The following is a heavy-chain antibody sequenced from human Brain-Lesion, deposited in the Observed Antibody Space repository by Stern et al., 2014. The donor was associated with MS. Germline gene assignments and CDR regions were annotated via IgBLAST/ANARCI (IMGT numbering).Heavy chain of an antibody. J-gene: IGHJ4*02. CDR2: ITPFTGNT. V-gene: IGHV1-45*02. CDR1: GNTFTNRD. CDR3: AEGGSYGFVY. D-gene: IGHD4-17*01. Sequence: VQLEESGAEVKKTGSSVKGSCQASGNTFTNRDLHWVRQAPGQALEWMGWITPFTGNTNYAQNFQDRVTITMDRSMSTAYMDLSSLRSDDTAIYFCAEGGSYGFVYWGQGTLVTVSS.